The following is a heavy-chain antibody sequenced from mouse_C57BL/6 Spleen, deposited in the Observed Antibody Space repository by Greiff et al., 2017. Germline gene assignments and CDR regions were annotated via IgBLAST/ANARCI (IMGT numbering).Heavy chain of an antibody. CDR3: AGGPTGPYYCDD. CDR1: GYSITSDY. J-gene: IGHJ2*01. Sequence: EVKLMESGPGLAKPSQSLSLTCPVTGYSITSDYWNWIRKFPGNKLEYMGYISYSGSTYYIPSLKSRISITRDTSTSLYYMQLNAVTTEDTATYYCAGGPTGPYYCDDWGQGTTLTVSA. CDR2: ISYSGST. V-gene: IGHV3-8*01. D-gene: IGHD4-1*02.